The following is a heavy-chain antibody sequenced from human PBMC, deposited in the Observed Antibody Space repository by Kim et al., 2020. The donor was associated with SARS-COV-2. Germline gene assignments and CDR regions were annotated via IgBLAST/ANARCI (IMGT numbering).Heavy chain of an antibody. D-gene: IGHD6-19*01. J-gene: IGHJ6*02. Sequence: GGSLRLSCAASGFTFSSYAMSWVRQAPGKGLEWVSAISGSGDSTYYADSVKGRFTISRDNSKNTLYLQMNSLRAEDTAVYYCAKGVIAVAPYYYGMDVWGHWTTVTVSS. CDR1: GFTFSSYA. V-gene: IGHV3-23*01. CDR2: ISGSGDST. CDR3: AKGVIAVAPYYYGMDV.